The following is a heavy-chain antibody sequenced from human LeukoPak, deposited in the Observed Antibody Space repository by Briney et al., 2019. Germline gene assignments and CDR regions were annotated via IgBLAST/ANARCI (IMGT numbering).Heavy chain of an antibody. CDR2: IYYSGST. V-gene: IGHV4-59*12. Sequence: PSETLSLTCTVSGGSISSYYWSWIRQPPGKGLEWIGYIYYSGSTNYNPSLKSRVTISVDTSKNQFSLKLSSVTAADTAVYYCAREIAVAGKEYYFDYWGQGTLVTVSS. D-gene: IGHD6-19*01. CDR1: GGSISSYY. CDR3: AREIAVAGKEYYFDY. J-gene: IGHJ4*02.